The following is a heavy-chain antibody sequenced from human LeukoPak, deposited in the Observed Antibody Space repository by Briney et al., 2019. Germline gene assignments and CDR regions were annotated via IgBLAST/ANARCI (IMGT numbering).Heavy chain of an antibody. J-gene: IGHJ4*02. CDR3: ARDNSFPRLYYFDY. CDR2: IWYDGSNK. CDR1: GFTFSSYG. Sequence: GGSLRLSCAASGFTFSSYGMHWVRQAPGKGLEWVAVIWYDGSNKYYADSVKGRFTISRDNSKNTLYLQMNSLRAEDTAVYYCARDNSFPRLYYFDYWGQGTLVTVSS. V-gene: IGHV3-33*01. D-gene: IGHD3-22*01.